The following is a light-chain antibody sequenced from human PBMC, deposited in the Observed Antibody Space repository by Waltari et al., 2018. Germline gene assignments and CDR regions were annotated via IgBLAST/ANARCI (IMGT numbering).Light chain of an antibody. J-gene: IGLJ2*01. V-gene: IGLV3-25*03. CDR1: PLRKPP. Sequence: SDELTQPPSVSLPPGQTARIPCSVNPLRKPPFSWYQQRPGQAPMLVMYKDIERPSGISERFSGSSSGTTVTLIINAVQAEDEAEYYCQSADYSDTFVLFGGGTRLTVL. CDR3: QSADYSDTFVL. CDR2: KDI.